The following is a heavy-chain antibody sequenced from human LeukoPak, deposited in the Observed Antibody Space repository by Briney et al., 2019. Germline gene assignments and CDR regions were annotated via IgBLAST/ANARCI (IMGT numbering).Heavy chain of an antibody. J-gene: IGHJ5*02. CDR3: ARAQAGNYDWPLDL. D-gene: IGHD5-12*01. CDR1: GGTFSNYA. V-gene: IGHV1-69*05. Sequence: SVKVSCKASGGTFSNYALSWVRQAPGQGLEWMGAIIPFLDTSNYPPKFQDRVTITTDESTSTAYMELSRLRSDDTAVYYCARAQAGNYDWPLDLWGQGTLVTVSS. CDR2: IIPFLDTS.